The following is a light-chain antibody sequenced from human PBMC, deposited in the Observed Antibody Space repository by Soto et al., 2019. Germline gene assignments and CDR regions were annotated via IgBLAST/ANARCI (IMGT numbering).Light chain of an antibody. Sequence: EIVLTQSRSTLSFSPLERSTLSCRASQSVSSYLAWYQQKPGQAPRLLIYEASNRATGIPARFSGSGSGTDFTLTISSLESEDSAVYYCQQRSYWPPYTFGQGTKVDIK. CDR3: QQRSYWPPYT. CDR2: EAS. V-gene: IGKV3-11*01. J-gene: IGKJ2*01. CDR1: QSVSSY.